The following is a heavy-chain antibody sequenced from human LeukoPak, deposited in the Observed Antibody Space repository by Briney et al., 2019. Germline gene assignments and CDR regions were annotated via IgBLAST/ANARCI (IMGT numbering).Heavy chain of an antibody. CDR3: ARDAPGNTALDY. J-gene: IGHJ4*02. CDR1: GFTFSIYW. CDR2: INSDGSST. D-gene: IGHD5-18*01. V-gene: IGHV3-74*01. Sequence: AGSLRLSCAASGFTFSIYWMDWVRQPPGKGPVGVSRINSDGSSTSYADSVKGRFTISRDNAKNTLYLQMNSLRVEDTALYYCARDAPGNTALDYWGQGSLVTVSS.